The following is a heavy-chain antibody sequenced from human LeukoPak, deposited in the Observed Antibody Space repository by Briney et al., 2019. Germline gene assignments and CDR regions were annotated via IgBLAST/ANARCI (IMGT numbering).Heavy chain of an antibody. CDR2: IYHSGST. CDR3: ARVLSSWVDY. V-gene: IGHV4-38-2*01. CDR1: SYSISSGYY. Sequence: PSETLSLTCAVSSYSISSGYYWGWIRQPPGKGLELIGSIYHSGSTYYNPSLKSRVTISVDTSKNQLSLKLSSVTAADTAVYYCARVLSSWVDYWGQGTLVTVSS. D-gene: IGHD6-13*01. J-gene: IGHJ4*02.